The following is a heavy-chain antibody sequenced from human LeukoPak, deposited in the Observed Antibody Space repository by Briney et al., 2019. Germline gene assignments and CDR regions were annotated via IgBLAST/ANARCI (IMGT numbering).Heavy chain of an antibody. V-gene: IGHV3-48*01. J-gene: IGHJ4*02. CDR1: GFTFSSYS. Sequence: GGSLRLSCAASGFTFSSYSMNWVRQAPGKGLEWVSYISSSSSTIYYADSVKGRFTISRDNAKNSLYLQMNSLRAEDTAVYYCARVESGYYPDYWGQGTLVTVFS. D-gene: IGHD3-3*01. CDR2: ISSSSSTI. CDR3: ARVESGYYPDY.